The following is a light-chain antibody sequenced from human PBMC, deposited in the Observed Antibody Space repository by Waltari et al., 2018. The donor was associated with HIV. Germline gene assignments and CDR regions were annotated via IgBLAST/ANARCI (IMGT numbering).Light chain of an antibody. CDR2: DAS. CDR3: QHYDNVPPYS. J-gene: IGKJ2*03. V-gene: IGKV1-33*01. Sequence: DIQMTQSPSSLSASIGDRVTITCRASQDINNYLNWYQHKSGKAPKLLIYDASTLERGVPARFSGGGSGTDFTFTISDLQPEDVATYYCQHYDNVPPYSFGQGTKLEI. CDR1: QDINNY.